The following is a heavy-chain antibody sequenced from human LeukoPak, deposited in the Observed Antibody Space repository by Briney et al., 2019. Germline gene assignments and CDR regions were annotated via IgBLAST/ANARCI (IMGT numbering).Heavy chain of an antibody. CDR3: ARGRGIVATTNDIFDY. CDR1: GFTFSDYY. Sequence: NTGGSLRLSCAASGFTFSDYYMSWIRQAPGKGLEWVSYISSSGSTIYYADSVKGRFTISRDNAKNSLYLQMNSLRAEDTAVYYCARGRGIVATTNDIFDYWGQGTLVTVSS. J-gene: IGHJ4*02. CDR2: ISSSGSTI. V-gene: IGHV3-11*04. D-gene: IGHD5-12*01.